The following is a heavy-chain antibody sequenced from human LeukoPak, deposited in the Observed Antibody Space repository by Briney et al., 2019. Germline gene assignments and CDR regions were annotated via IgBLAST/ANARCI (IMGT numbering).Heavy chain of an antibody. CDR3: ARDELVWRRYSN. J-gene: IGHJ4*02. CDR1: GFTSSSYS. Sequence: GGSLRLSCAASGFTSSSYSMNWVRQAPGKGLEWVSSISSSSSYIYYADSVKGRFTISRDNAKNSLYLQMNSLRAEDTAVYYCARDELVWRRYSNWGQGTLVTVSS. CDR2: ISSSSSYI. V-gene: IGHV3-21*01. D-gene: IGHD2-15*01.